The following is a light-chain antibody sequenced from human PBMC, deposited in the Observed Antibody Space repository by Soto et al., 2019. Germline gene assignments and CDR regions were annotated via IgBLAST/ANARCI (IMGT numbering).Light chain of an antibody. J-gene: IGLJ1*01. Sequence: QSVPTQPASLSRAPGQASPISCTGNSSDVGGYNYVSWYQQHPGKAPKLMIYDVSNRPSGVSNRFSGSKSGNTASLTISGLQAEDEAVFYCSSYTSRSTFVFGSGTKVTVL. V-gene: IGLV2-14*01. CDR1: SSDVGGYNY. CDR3: SSYTSRSTFV. CDR2: DVS.